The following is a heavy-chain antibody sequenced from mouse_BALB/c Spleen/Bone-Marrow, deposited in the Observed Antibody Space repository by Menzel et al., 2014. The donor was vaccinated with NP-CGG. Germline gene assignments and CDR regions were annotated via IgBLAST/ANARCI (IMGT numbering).Heavy chain of an antibody. CDR2: IDPANGNT. J-gene: IGHJ2*01. V-gene: IGHV14-3*02. Sequence: VQLQQSGAELVKPGASVKLSCTASGFNIKDTYMHWVKQRPERGLEWIGRIDPANGNTKYDPKFQGKATITADTSSNTAYLQLSSLTSEDTAVYYCARFPYDYGGGDYWGQGTTLTVSS. CDR1: GFNIKDTY. CDR3: ARFPYDYGGGDY. D-gene: IGHD2-4*01.